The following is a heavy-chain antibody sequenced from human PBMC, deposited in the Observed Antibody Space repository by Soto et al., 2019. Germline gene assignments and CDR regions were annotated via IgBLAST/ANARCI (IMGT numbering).Heavy chain of an antibody. CDR2: FDPEDGET. J-gene: IGHJ6*02. Sequence: ASVKVSCKVSGYTLTELSMHWVRQAPGKGLEWMGGFDPEDGETIYAQKFQGRVTMTEDTSTDTAYMERGSLRSEDTAVYYWATGGVAGIKGYYYYYGMDVWGQGTTVTVSS. V-gene: IGHV1-24*01. CDR1: GYTLTELS. CDR3: ATGGVAGIKGYYYYYGMDV. D-gene: IGHD6-19*01.